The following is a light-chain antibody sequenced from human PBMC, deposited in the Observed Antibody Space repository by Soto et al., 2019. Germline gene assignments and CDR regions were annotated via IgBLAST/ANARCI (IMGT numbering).Light chain of an antibody. CDR1: QTISNN. V-gene: IGKV3D-15*01. CDR2: DAY. CDR3: QHYNRWPLT. Sequence: IVMTQSPATLSVSPGERATLSCRASQTISNNLAWYQQKPGQAPRLLIYDAYTRAPGIPARFSGSGSGTEYTLTISSLQSEDVAVYYCQHYNRWPLTFGGGTNVEIK. J-gene: IGKJ4*01.